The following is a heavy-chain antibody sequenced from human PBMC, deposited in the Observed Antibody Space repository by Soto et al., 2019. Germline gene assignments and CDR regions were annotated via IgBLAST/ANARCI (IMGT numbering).Heavy chain of an antibody. Sequence: GGSLRLSCAASGFTFSSYSMNWVRQAPGKGLEWVSYISSSSSTIYYADSVKGRFTISRDNAKNSLYLQMNSLRAEDTAVYYCARRASPSVLRYFDWLSFWGQGTLVTVSS. V-gene: IGHV3-48*01. CDR3: ARRASPSVLRYFDWLSF. CDR2: ISSSSSTI. D-gene: IGHD3-9*01. CDR1: GFTFSSYS. J-gene: IGHJ4*02.